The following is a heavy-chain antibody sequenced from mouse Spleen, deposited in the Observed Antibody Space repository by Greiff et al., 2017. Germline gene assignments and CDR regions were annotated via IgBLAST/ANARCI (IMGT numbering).Heavy chain of an antibody. CDR2: IYPGSGNT. CDR3: ARGDY. V-gene: IGHV1-76*01. CDR1: SYTFTDYY. Sequence: QVQLQQSGAELVRPGASVKLSCKASSYTFTDYYINWVKQRPGQGLEWIARIYPGSGNTYYNEKFKGKATLTAEKSSSTAYMQLSSLTSEDSAVYFCARGDYWGQGTTLTVSS. J-gene: IGHJ2*01.